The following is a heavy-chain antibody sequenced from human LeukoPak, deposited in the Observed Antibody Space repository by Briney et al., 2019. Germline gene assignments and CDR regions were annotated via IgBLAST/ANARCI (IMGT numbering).Heavy chain of an antibody. CDR1: GFTFTDYF. CDR3: ARHPNYYDSSGYYKGFDC. D-gene: IGHD3-22*01. V-gene: IGHV3-7*03. CDR2: IKQDGSEK. Sequence: GGSLRLSCVASGFTFTDYFMSWVRQAPGKGLEWVASIKQDGSEKYYVDSVKGRFTISRDNAKNSLNLQMNSLRAEDTAVYYCARHPNYYDSSGYYKGFDCWGQGTLVTVSS. J-gene: IGHJ4*02.